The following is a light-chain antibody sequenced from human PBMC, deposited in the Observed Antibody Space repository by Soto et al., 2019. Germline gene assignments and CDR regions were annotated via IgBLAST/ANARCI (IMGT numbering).Light chain of an antibody. CDR3: MNDAAPPPWK. CDR2: GAS. V-gene: IGKV3-20*01. CDR1: QSVSSSY. J-gene: IGKJ1*01. Sequence: AIGCCRAIQSVSSSYLAWYQQKPGQAPRLLIYGASSRATGISDRLSAWGSGPHFTHASRSLEPEDRVLFRCMNDAAPPPWKIAQGTKVDI.